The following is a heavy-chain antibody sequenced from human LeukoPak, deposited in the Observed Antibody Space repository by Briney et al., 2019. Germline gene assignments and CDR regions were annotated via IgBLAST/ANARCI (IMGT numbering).Heavy chain of an antibody. CDR2: IGQDGTET. Sequence: PGGSLRLSCAASGISFASYWMTWVRQAPGKGLEWVANIGQDGTETVYVGSVKGRFTISRDNASKLLFLQMNSLRADDTGVYYCAIPSSYDGSRYYHAYWGQGTLVSVSS. D-gene: IGHD3-22*01. J-gene: IGHJ4*02. CDR3: AIPSSYDGSRYYHAY. CDR1: GISFASYW. V-gene: IGHV3-7*01.